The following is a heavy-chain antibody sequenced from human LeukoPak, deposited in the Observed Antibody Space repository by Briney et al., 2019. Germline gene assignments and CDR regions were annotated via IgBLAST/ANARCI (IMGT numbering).Heavy chain of an antibody. Sequence: PGGSLRLSCAASGFTFSSYDMHWVRQATGKGLEWVSAIGTAGDTYYPGSVKGRFTISRENAKNSLYLQMNSPRAGDTAVYYCARRCRSYSSGWYYDYWGQGTLVTVSS. V-gene: IGHV3-13*01. J-gene: IGHJ4*02. CDR2: IGTAGDT. CDR1: GFTFSSYD. CDR3: ARRCRSYSSGWYYDY. D-gene: IGHD6-19*01.